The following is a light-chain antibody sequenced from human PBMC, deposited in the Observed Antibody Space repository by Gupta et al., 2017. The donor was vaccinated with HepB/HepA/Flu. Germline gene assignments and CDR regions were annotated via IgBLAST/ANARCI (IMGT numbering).Light chain of an antibody. CDR2: PAS. CDR1: QSIRNY. J-gene: IGKJ5*01. CDR3: QQCRTTPIT. Sequence: DIQMTKFQSSLSAPVGDRVTITCRASQSIRNYLNWYQHKPGKAPKLLIYPASTLQNEVPSRFSGSGSGTEFTLTISSLQPEDFAAYYCQQCRTTPITFGQGTRLELK. V-gene: IGKV1-39*01.